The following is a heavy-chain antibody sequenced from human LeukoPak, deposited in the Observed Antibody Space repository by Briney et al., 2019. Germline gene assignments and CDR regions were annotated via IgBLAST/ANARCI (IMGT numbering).Heavy chain of an antibody. CDR1: GGSISSDY. D-gene: IGHD3-16*02. V-gene: IGHV4-4*07. CDR3: AREDRLRLGELSLGDDAFDI. J-gene: IGHJ3*02. CDR2: IYTSGST. Sequence: SETLSLTCTVSGGSISSDYWSWIRQPAGKGLEWIGRIYTSGSTNYNPSLKSRVTMSVDTSKNQFSLKLSSVTAADTAVYYCAREDRLRLGELSLGDDAFDIWGQGTMVTVSS.